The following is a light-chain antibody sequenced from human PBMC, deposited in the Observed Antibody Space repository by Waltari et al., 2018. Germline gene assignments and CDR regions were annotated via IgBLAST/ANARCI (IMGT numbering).Light chain of an antibody. Sequence: QSVLTQPPSASGTPGQRVIISCSGSSSIIGSDPVNWYQQLPGTAPRLLMYSTKQRTSGVPDRFSGSKSGTSAFLAISGLQSEDESDYYCAAWDGSQFARVFGGGTKLSVL. CDR2: STK. CDR1: SSIIGSDP. V-gene: IGLV1-44*01. J-gene: IGLJ3*02. CDR3: AAWDGSQFARV.